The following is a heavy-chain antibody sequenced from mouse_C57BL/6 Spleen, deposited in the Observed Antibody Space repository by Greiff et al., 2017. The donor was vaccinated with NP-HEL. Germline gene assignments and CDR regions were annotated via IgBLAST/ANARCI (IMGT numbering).Heavy chain of an antibody. D-gene: IGHD1-1*01. Sequence: EVKVVESGEGLVKPGGSLKLSCAASGFTFSSYAMSWVRQTPEKRLEWVAYISSGGDYIYYADTVKGRFTISRDNARNTLYLQMSSLKSEDTAMYYCTREAYGSSYGYFDVWGTGTTVTVSS. CDR3: TREAYGSSYGYFDV. V-gene: IGHV5-9-1*02. J-gene: IGHJ1*03. CDR1: GFTFSSYA. CDR2: ISSGGDYI.